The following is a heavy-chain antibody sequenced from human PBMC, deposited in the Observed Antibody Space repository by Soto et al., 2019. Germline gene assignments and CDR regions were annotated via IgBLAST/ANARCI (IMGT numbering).Heavy chain of an antibody. CDR2: IYYSGST. J-gene: IGHJ4*02. Sequence: PSETLSLTCTVSGGSISSGDYYWSWIRQPPGKGLEWIGYIYYSGSTYYNPSLKSRVTISVDTSKNQFSLKLSSVTAADTAVYYCARESYYGWGATVVGYWGLGTLVTVSS. D-gene: IGHD3-10*01. CDR1: GGSISSGDYY. V-gene: IGHV4-30-4*01. CDR3: ARESYYGWGATVVGY.